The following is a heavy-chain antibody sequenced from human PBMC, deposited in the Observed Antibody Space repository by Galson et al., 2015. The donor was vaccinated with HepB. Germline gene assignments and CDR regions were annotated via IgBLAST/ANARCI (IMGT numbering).Heavy chain of an antibody. J-gene: IGHJ5*02. CDR1: GFSISSYL. V-gene: IGHV3-74*01. D-gene: IGHD3-22*01. CDR3: QVVTLS. CDR2: INSDGSIT. Sequence: SLRLSCAASGFSISSYLMHWVRQAPGKGLVWVSRINSDGSITNYADSVKGRFTISRDNAKNTLFLQMNSLRAEDTAVYYCQVVTLSWGQGTLVTVSS.